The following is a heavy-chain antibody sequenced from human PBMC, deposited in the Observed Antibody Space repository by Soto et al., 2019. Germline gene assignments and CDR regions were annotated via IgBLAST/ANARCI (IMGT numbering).Heavy chain of an antibody. Sequence: GASVKVSCKASGYTFTSYGISWVRQAPGQGLKWMGWISAYNGNTNYAQKLQGRVTMTTDTSTSTAYMELRSLRSDDTAVYYCARDQAPPYYDFWSGYYEYYYYYYMDVWGKGTTVTVSS. CDR3: ARDQAPPYYDFWSGYYEYYYYYYMDV. CDR1: GYTFTSYG. CDR2: ISAYNGNT. D-gene: IGHD3-3*01. J-gene: IGHJ6*03. V-gene: IGHV1-18*01.